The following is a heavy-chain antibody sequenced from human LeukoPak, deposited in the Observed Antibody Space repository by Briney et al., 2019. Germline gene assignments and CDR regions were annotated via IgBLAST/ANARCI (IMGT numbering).Heavy chain of an antibody. Sequence: GGSLRLSCAAAGFTFSHYGMSWVRQAPGKGLEWVSSLSGSGNKTYYADSVKGRFTISRDNSKNTLYLQMNSLRAEDTAVYYCAKDPRGYSYGYVGAYYYYYMDVWGKGTTVTISS. J-gene: IGHJ6*03. CDR3: AKDPRGYSYGYVGAYYYYYMDV. CDR2: LSGSGNKT. D-gene: IGHD5-18*01. V-gene: IGHV3-23*01. CDR1: GFTFSHYG.